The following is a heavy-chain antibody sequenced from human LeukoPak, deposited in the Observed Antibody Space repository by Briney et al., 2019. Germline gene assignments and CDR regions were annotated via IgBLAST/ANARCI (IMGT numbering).Heavy chain of an antibody. J-gene: IGHJ4*02. CDR3: ARDRVVVAATEGYYFDY. D-gene: IGHD2-15*01. CDR1: GFTFSSYA. Sequence: GRSLRLSCAASGFTFSSYAMHWVRQAPGKGLEWVAVIWYDGSNKYYGDSVKGRFTISRDNSKNTLYLQMNGLRAEDTAVYYCARDRVVVAATEGYYFDYWGRGSLVTVSS. CDR2: IWYDGSNK. V-gene: IGHV3-33*01.